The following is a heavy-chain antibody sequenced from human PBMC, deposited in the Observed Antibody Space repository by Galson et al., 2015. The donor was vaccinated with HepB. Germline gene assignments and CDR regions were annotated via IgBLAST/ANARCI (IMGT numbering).Heavy chain of an antibody. D-gene: IGHD6-13*01. J-gene: IGHJ4*02. CDR3: ARDYGSFGSSWWDY. V-gene: IGHV1-18*01. CDR2: ISVYNGNT. CDR1: GYTFTSYG. Sequence: SVKVSCKASGYTFTSYGITWVRQAPGQGLEWMGWISVYNGNTNYAQKFQGRVTMTRDTSISTAYMELSRLRSDDTAVYYCARDYGSFGSSWWDYWGQGTLVTVSS.